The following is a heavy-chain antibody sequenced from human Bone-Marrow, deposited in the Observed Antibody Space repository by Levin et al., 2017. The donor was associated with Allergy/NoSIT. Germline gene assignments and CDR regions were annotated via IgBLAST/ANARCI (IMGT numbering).Heavy chain of an antibody. Sequence: SGGSLRLSCAASGFTFSSYAMSWVRQAPGEGLEWVSSISGSGTITHYAESVKGRFTISRDISKNMLHLQMNSLRAEDTAIYFCAKEGLAVAGYYFDSWGQGTLVTVSS. D-gene: IGHD6-19*01. V-gene: IGHV3-23*01. CDR2: ISGSGTIT. CDR1: GFTFSSYA. J-gene: IGHJ4*02. CDR3: AKEGLAVAGYYFDS.